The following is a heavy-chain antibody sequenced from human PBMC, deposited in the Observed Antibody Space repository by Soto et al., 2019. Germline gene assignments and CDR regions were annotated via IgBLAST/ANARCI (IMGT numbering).Heavy chain of an antibody. CDR2: IDPSDSYT. D-gene: IGHD5-12*01. CDR3: ERRGLHAASLVDV. J-gene: IGHJ6*02. Sequence: PGESRKISCKVSAYSFTSYWISWVRQIPGKGLEWMGRIDPSDSYTNYSPSFQGHVTISADKSIITAYLQWSSLKASDTAMYYCERRGLHAASLVDVWGQGTTVTVSS. CDR1: AYSFTSYW. V-gene: IGHV5-10-1*01.